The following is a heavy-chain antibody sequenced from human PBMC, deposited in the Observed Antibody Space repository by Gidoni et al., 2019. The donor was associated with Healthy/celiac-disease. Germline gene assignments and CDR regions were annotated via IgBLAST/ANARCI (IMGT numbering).Heavy chain of an antibody. V-gene: IGHV3-30-3*01. CDR1: GFTFSSYA. CDR2: ISYDGSNK. D-gene: IGHD1-26*01. J-gene: IGHJ4*02. CDR3: ARTWELLRYFDY. Sequence: QVQLVESGGGVVQPGRSLRLSCAASGFTFSSYAMHWVRQAPGKGLEWVAVISYDGSNKYYADSVKGRFTISRDNSKNTLYLQMNSLRAEDTAVYYCARTWELLRYFDYWGQGTLVTVSS.